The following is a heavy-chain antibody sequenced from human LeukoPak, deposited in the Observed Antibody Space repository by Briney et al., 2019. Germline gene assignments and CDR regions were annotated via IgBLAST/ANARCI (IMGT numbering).Heavy chain of an antibody. CDR1: GFTFSSYA. D-gene: IGHD5-24*01. V-gene: IGHV3-23*01. Sequence: PGGSLRLSCAASGFTFSSYAMSWVRQAPGKGLEWVSVISASGGSTYYADSVKGRFTISRDNSKNTLYVQMNSLRAEDTAIYYCAKHGSADNFNYWGQGTLVTVSS. CDR2: ISASGGST. J-gene: IGHJ4*02. CDR3: AKHGSADNFNY.